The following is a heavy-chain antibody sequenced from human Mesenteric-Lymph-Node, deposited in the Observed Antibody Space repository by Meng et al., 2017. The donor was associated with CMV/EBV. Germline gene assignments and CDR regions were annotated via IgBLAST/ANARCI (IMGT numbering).Heavy chain of an antibody. D-gene: IGHD2-2*01. Sequence: SGGSISSGDYYWRWIRQPPGKGLEWIGYIYYSGSTYYNPSLKSRVTISADTSKNQFSLKLSSVTAADTAVYYCARGYCSRTICWFDPWGQGTLVTVSS. V-gene: IGHV4-30-4*08. CDR3: ARGYCSRTICWFDP. CDR1: GGSISSGDYY. CDR2: IYYSGST. J-gene: IGHJ5*02.